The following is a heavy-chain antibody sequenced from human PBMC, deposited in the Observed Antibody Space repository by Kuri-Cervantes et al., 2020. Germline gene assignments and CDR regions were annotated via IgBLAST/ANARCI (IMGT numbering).Heavy chain of an antibody. Sequence: GESLKISCAASRFSLSSYAMHWVRQAPGKGLEWLTAISFDGSGQLYAGSVKGRFTVSRDNSKNSLYLQMNSLRAEDTALYYCAKDRGSRGYDSIDYWGQGTLVTVSS. CDR2: ISFDGSGQ. CDR1: RFSLSSYA. D-gene: IGHD3-16*01. V-gene: IGHV3-30*01. J-gene: IGHJ4*02. CDR3: AKDRGSRGYDSIDY.